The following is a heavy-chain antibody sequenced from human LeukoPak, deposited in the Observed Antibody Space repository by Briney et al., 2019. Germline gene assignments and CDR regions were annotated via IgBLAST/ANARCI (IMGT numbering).Heavy chain of an antibody. D-gene: IGHD2-2*01. V-gene: IGHV4-34*01. Sequence: KSSETLSLTCAVYGGSFSGYYWSWIRQPPGKGLEWIGEINHSGSTNYNPSLKSRVTISVDTSKNQFSLKLSSVTAADTAVYYCARLTRGPAATYYYYYYYYMDVWGKGTTVTVSS. J-gene: IGHJ6*03. CDR3: ARLTRGPAATYYYYYYYYMDV. CDR1: GGSFSGYY. CDR2: INHSGST.